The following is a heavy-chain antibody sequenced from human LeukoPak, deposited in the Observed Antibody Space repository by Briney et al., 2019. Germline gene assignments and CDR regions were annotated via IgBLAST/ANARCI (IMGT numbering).Heavy chain of an antibody. V-gene: IGHV4-59*08. Sequence: SETLSLTCTVSGGSISSYYWSWIRQPPGKGLEWIGYIYYSGSTNYNPSLKSRVTISVDTSKNQFSLKLSSVTAADTAVYYCARVPLWFGDRPRWYFDYWGQGTLVTVSS. J-gene: IGHJ4*02. CDR1: GGSISSYY. CDR3: ARVPLWFGDRPRWYFDY. CDR2: IYYSGST. D-gene: IGHD3-10*01.